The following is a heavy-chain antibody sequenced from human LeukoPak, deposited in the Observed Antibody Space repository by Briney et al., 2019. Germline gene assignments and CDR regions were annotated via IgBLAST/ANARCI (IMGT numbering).Heavy chain of an antibody. Sequence: ASVKVSCKASGYTFTSYDISWVRQATGQGLEWMGWMNPNSGNTGYAQKFQGRVTMTRNTSISTAYMELSSLRSEDTAVYYCARGKESDYGDYWFDPWGQGTLVTVSS. CDR3: ARGKESDYGDYWFDP. D-gene: IGHD4-17*01. J-gene: IGHJ5*02. CDR2: MNPNSGNT. CDR1: GYTFTSYD. V-gene: IGHV1-8*01.